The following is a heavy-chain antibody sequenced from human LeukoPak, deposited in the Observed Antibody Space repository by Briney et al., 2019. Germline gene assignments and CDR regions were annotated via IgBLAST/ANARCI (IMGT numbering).Heavy chain of an antibody. V-gene: IGHV4-4*07. CDR1: VGSISSYY. CDR3: ARDYGSSLREDWFDP. Sequence: SETLSLTCTVSVGSISSYYWSWIREPAGKGLEWIGRIYTSGSTNYNPSLKSRVTMSVDTSKNQFSLKLSSVTSAHTAVYYCARDYGSSLREDWFDPWGQGTLVTVSP. D-gene: IGHD6-13*01. J-gene: IGHJ5*02. CDR2: IYTSGST.